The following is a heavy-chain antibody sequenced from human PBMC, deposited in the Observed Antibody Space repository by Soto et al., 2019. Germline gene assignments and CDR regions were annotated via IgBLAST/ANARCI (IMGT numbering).Heavy chain of an antibody. Sequence: ASVKVSCKSSGYAFTGYYIHWVRQAPGQGLEWMGWINPNNGDTNIAQKFQGRVTMTRDTTFRTAYMELSSLTSDDTAVYYCLIEYGYVDFWGQGTLVTVSS. D-gene: IGHD6-13*01. CDR2: INPNNGDT. CDR1: GYAFTGYY. CDR3: LIEYGYVDF. J-gene: IGHJ4*02. V-gene: IGHV1-2*02.